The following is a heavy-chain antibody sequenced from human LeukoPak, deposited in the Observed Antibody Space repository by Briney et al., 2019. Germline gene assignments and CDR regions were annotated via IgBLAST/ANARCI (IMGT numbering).Heavy chain of an antibody. D-gene: IGHD5-18*01. CDR3: ARGGYRYDYCYYMDV. V-gene: IGHV3-69-1*01. J-gene: IGHJ6*03. CDR1: GFTLSDYY. Sequence: KPGGSLRLSCAASGFTLSDYYMNWIRQTPGKGLEWVSYITSGSSTYYGDSVKGRVTISRDNAKNSLYLQMNSLTAEDTAVYYCARGGYRYDYCYYMDVWGKGTTVTVSS. CDR2: ITSGSST.